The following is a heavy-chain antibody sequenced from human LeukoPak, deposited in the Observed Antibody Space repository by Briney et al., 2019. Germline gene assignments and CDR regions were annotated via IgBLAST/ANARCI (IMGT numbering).Heavy chain of an antibody. CDR1: GYSFTSYW. CDR3: AMYGSGSSYYYGMDV. Sequence: GESLKISCKGSGYSFTSYWIGWVRQMPGKGLEWMGIICPGDSDTRYSPSFQGQVTISADKSISTAYLQWSSLKASDTAMYYCAMYGSGSSYYYGMDVWGQGTTVTVSS. J-gene: IGHJ6*02. D-gene: IGHD3-10*01. V-gene: IGHV5-51*01. CDR2: ICPGDSDT.